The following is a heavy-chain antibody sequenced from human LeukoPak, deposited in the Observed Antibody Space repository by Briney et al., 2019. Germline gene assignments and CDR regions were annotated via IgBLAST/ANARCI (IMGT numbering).Heavy chain of an antibody. J-gene: IGHJ4*02. CDR3: AREDGNYYDSSGYYLPFDY. D-gene: IGHD3-22*01. CDR2: IYYSGST. Sequence: PSETLSLTCTVSGGSISSYYWSWIRQPPGKGLEWIGYIYYSGSTNYNPSLKSRVTISVDTSKNQFSLKLSSVTAADTAVYYCAREDGNYYDSSGYYLPFDYWGQGTLVTVSS. CDR1: GGSISSYY. V-gene: IGHV4-59*01.